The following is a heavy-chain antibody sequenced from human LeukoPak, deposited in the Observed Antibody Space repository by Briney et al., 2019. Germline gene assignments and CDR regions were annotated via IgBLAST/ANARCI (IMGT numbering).Heavy chain of an antibody. CDR2: IYSGGST. CDR3: ARMEGSYLFDY. V-gene: IGHV3-66*01. D-gene: IGHD1-26*01. Sequence: PGGSLRLSCAASGFTVSSNYMSWVRQAPGKGLEWVSVIYSGGSTYYADSVKGRFTISRDNSKNTLYLQMNSLRAEDTAVYYCARMEGSYLFDYWGQGTLVTVSS. CDR1: GFTVSSNY. J-gene: IGHJ4*02.